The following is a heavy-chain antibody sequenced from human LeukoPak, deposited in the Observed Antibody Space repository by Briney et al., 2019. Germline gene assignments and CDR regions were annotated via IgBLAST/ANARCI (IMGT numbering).Heavy chain of an antibody. V-gene: IGHV3-13*01. J-gene: IGHJ4*02. Sequence: GGSLRLSCAASGFTFSSYDMHWVRQATGKGLEWVSAIGTAGDTYYPGSVKGRFTISRENAKNSLYLQMNSLSTEDTAVYYCARVRGYIYGYVYWGQGTLVTVSS. D-gene: IGHD5-18*01. CDR3: ARVRGYIYGYVY. CDR1: GFTFSSYD. CDR2: IGTAGDT.